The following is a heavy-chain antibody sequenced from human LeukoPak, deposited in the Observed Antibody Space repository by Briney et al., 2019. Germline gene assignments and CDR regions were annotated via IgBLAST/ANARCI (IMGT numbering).Heavy chain of an antibody. CDR2: ISISGSTI. D-gene: IGHD6-6*01. Sequence: GGSLRLSCAASGFTFTDFYMNWIRQAPGKGLEWVSSISISGSTIYYADSVKGRFTISRDNAKNSLYLQMNSLRAEDTAVYYCARSSDSSSLQYFQHWGQGTLVTVSS. J-gene: IGHJ1*01. CDR3: ARSSDSSSLQYFQH. CDR1: GFTFTDFY. V-gene: IGHV3-11*01.